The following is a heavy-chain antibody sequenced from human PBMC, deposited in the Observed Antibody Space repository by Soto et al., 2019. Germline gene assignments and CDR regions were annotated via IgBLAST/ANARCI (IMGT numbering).Heavy chain of an antibody. J-gene: IGHJ5*02. CDR1: GLTFNIYA. Sequence: AGSLRLSCAASGLTFNIYAMDWARQAQGKGLEWVAVMSYDGSNKYYADSVKGRFTISRDNSKNTLYLQMNSLRVEDTAVYYWVRALTSCVDPWGQGTLVTVSS. CDR3: VRALTSCVDP. CDR2: MSYDGSNK. V-gene: IGHV3-30-3*01. D-gene: IGHD2-15*01.